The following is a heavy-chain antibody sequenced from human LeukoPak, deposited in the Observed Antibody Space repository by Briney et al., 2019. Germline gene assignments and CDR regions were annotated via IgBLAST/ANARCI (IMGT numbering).Heavy chain of an antibody. V-gene: IGHV3-49*03. D-gene: IGHD3-22*01. Sequence: GGSLRLSCTASGFTLGDYAMSWFRQAPGKGLEGVGFIRREAYGGTREYAASVKDRFIISRDDSKSIAYLQMNSLKTEDTAVYYCTRYDSVGYDSSGYYRPQVDYWGQGTLVTVSS. CDR2: IRREAYGGTR. CDR3: TRYDSVGYDSSGYYRPQVDY. CDR1: GFTLGDYA. J-gene: IGHJ4*02.